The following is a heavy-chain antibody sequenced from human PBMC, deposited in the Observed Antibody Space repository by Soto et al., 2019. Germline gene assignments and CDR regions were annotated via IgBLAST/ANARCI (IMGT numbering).Heavy chain of an antibody. J-gene: IGHJ3*02. V-gene: IGHV4-31*03. CDR1: GASITSGGYF. CDR2: IYSSATT. Sequence: QVQLQESGPGLVKPSQTLSLTCTVSGASITSGGYFWTWIRQRPREGLEWIGYIYSSATTSYNPSLKSRVTISLDTSKNQFSLRLSSVTAADTAVYHCAREPLIWGPGTMVTVSS. CDR3: AREPLI.